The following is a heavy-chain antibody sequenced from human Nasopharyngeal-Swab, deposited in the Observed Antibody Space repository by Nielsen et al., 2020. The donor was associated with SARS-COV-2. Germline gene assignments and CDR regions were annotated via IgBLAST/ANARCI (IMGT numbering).Heavy chain of an antibody. D-gene: IGHD3-10*01. J-gene: IGHJ5*02. V-gene: IGHV1-2*06. Sequence: ASVKVSCKASGYTFTGYYMHWVRQAPGQGLEWMGRINPNSGGTNYAQKFQGRVTMTRDTSISTAYMELSRLRSDDTAVYYCARVYYGSGSYFRSGEKNWFDPWGQGTLVTVSS. CDR3: ARVYYGSGSYFRSGEKNWFDP. CDR1: GYTFTGYY. CDR2: INPNSGGT.